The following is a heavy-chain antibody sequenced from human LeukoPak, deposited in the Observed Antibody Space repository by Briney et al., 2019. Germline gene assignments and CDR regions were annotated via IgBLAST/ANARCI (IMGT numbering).Heavy chain of an antibody. V-gene: IGHV4-59*08. J-gene: IGHJ6*03. CDR2: VYYRGST. CDR3: ARQMDTAMVTGHYYYYMDV. Sequence: SATLSPTRTLSGRSISMYYCSSIRQPPGEGLEWIGYVYYRGSTNYNPYLKSRVTISVDTSKNQFSLKLSSVTAADTAVYYCARQMDTAMVTGHYYYYMDVWGKGNTVTVSS. CDR1: GRSISMYY. D-gene: IGHD5-18*01.